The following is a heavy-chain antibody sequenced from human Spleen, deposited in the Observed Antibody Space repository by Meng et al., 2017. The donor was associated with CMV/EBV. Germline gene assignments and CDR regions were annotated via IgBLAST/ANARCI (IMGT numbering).Heavy chain of an antibody. V-gene: IGHV4-59*12. J-gene: IGHJ6*02. CDR3: ARGFAVAANYYYYGMDV. D-gene: IGHD6-19*01. Sequence: GSLRLSCTVSGGYISTNYWNWIRQPPGKGLEWIGYIYYSGSTNYNPSLKSRVTISVDTSKNQFSLKLSSVTAADTAVYYCARGFAVAANYYYYGMDVWGQGTTVTVSS. CDR1: GGYISTNY. CDR2: IYYSGST.